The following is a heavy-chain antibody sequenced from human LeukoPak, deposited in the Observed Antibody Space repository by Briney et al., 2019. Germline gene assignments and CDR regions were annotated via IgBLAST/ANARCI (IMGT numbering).Heavy chain of an antibody. CDR2: IYYSGST. D-gene: IGHD2-2*01. J-gene: IGHJ5*02. CDR3: ARRRSGYCSSTSCRNWFDP. V-gene: IGHV4-59*12. CDR1: GGSFSGYY. Sequence: SETLSLTCAVYGGSFSGYYWSWIRQPPGKGLEWIGYIYYSGSTNYNPSLKSRVTISVDTSKNQFSLKLSSVTAADTAVYYCARRRSGYCSSTSCRNWFDPWGQGTLVTVSS.